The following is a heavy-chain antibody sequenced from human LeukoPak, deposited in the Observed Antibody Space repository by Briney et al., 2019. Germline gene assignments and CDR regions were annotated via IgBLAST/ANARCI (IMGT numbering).Heavy chain of an antibody. Sequence: ASVKVSCKTSGYPLASYCVSWVRQAPGQGLEWMGWISVYNGNTNYAQKFQGRVTMTTDTSTNTAYMEMRSLRSDDTAVYYCATATGASYGEHLHYYFDNWGQGTRVTVSS. D-gene: IGHD5-18*01. CDR2: ISVYNGNT. CDR3: ATATGASYGEHLHYYFDN. V-gene: IGHV1-18*01. J-gene: IGHJ4*02. CDR1: GYPLASYC.